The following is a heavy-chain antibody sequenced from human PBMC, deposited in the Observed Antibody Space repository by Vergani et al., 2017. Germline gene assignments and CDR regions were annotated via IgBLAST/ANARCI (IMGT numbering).Heavy chain of an antibody. CDR3: SRAIVVVPAAIEWFDP. J-gene: IGHJ5*02. D-gene: IGHD2-2*01. Sequence: QVQLQESGPGLVKPSETLSLTCTVSGGSISSYYWSWIRQPAGKGLEWIGRIYTSGSTNYNPSLKSRVTMSVDTSKNQFSRKLSSVTAADPAVYYCSRAIVVVPAAIEWFDPWGQGTLVTVSS. CDR1: GGSISSYY. V-gene: IGHV4-4*07. CDR2: IYTSGST.